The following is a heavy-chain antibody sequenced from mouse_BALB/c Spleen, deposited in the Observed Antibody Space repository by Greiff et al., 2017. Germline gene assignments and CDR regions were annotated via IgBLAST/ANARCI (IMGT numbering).Heavy chain of an antibody. V-gene: IGHV5-12-1*01. J-gene: IGHJ1*01. CDR2: ISSGGGST. CDR3: ARHPYGSSYWYFDV. D-gene: IGHD1-1*01. CDR1: GFAFSSYD. Sequence: EVKLMESGGGLVKPGGSLKLSCAASGFAFSSYDMSWVRQTPEKRLEWVAYISSGGGSTYYPDTVKGRFTISRDNAKNTLYLQMSSLKSEDTAMYYCARHPYGSSYWYFDVWGAGTTVTVSS.